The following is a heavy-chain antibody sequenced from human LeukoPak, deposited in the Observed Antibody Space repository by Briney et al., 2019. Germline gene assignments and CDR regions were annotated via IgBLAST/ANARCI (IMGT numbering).Heavy chain of an antibody. J-gene: IGHJ4*02. D-gene: IGHD3-22*01. CDR3: TKDIDDSSGGLDY. V-gene: IGHV3-43*02. CDR2: ISGDGGST. CDR1: EFTLDVIA. Sequence: PGGSWSLSWQASEFTLDVIARPWAGQLPGRGRGWVSLISGDGGSTYYADSVKGRFTISRDNSENSLYLQMNSLRTEDTALYYCTKDIDDSSGGLDYWGQGTLVTVSS.